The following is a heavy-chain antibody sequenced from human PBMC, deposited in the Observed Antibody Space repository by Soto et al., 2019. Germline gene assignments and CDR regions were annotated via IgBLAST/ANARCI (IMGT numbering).Heavy chain of an antibody. D-gene: IGHD6-19*01. V-gene: IGHV3-30-3*01. CDR3: VRMNSEAGGGQFDY. CDR2: ISSAGANK. CDR1: GFTFSIYA. Sequence: QVQLVGSGGGVVQPGTSLRLSCAASGFTFSIYAMHWVRQAPEKGLEWVAVISSAGANKNLADSVRGRFSISRDNSNNMLHLQMDNMRVDYTAVYYCVRMNSEAGGGQFDYWGQGTLVTVSS. J-gene: IGHJ4*02.